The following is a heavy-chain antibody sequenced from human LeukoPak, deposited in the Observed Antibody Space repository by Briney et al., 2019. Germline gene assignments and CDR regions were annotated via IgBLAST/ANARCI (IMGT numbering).Heavy chain of an antibody. CDR2: ITSFNGNT. V-gene: IGHV1-18*01. CDR3: ARAYDFWSGYFDF. CDR1: GDSFTNYA. J-gene: IGHJ4*02. D-gene: IGHD3-3*01. Sequence: GASVKVSCKASGDSFTNYAFTWVRQAPGQGLEWMGWITSFNGNTIYPQKFQGRVTMTADTSTSTVYMDLRSLRSDDTAVYYCARAYDFWSGYFDFWGQGTLVIVSS.